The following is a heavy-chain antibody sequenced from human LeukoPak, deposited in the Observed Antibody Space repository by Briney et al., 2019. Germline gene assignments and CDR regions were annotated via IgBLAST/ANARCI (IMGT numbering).Heavy chain of an antibody. CDR1: GLTFSSYA. J-gene: IGHJ4*02. CDR2: IRYDGSNE. D-gene: IGHD3-22*01. Sequence: GGSLRLSCGASGLTFSSYAMHWVRQAPGKGLEWMAFIRYDGSNEYYADSVKGRFTISRDNAKNSLYLQMNSLRAEDTAVYYCARTYYYDSSGYFDYWGQGTLVTVSS. CDR3: ARTYYYDSSGYFDY. V-gene: IGHV3-30*04.